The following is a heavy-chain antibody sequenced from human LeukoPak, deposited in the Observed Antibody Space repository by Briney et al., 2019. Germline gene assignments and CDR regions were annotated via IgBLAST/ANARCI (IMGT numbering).Heavy chain of an antibody. Sequence: GGSLRLSCAASGFTFSSYAMHWVRQAPGKGLEWVAVISYDGSNKYYADSVKGRFTISRDNAKNTLYLQMNSLRAEDTAVYYCARAIKGKCTYYYDSSGCSPGPPYNGMDVWGQGTTVTVSS. V-gene: IGHV3-30-3*01. D-gene: IGHD3-22*01. CDR1: GFTFSSYA. CDR2: ISYDGSNK. J-gene: IGHJ6*02. CDR3: ARAIKGKCTYYYDSSGCSPGPPYNGMDV.